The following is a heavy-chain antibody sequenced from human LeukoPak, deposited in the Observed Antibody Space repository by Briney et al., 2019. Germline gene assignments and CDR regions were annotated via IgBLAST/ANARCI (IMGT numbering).Heavy chain of an antibody. CDR1: GFTFSNAW. J-gene: IGHJ4*02. V-gene: IGHV3-15*01. Sequence: GGSLRLSCAASGFTFSNAWMSWVRQAPGKGLEWVGRIKSKTDGGTTDYAAPVKGRFTISRDDSKNTLYLQMNSLKTEDTAVYYCTTSSVAAGIFDYWGQGTLVTVSS. CDR3: TTSSVAAGIFDY. D-gene: IGHD2-15*01. CDR2: IKSKTDGGTT.